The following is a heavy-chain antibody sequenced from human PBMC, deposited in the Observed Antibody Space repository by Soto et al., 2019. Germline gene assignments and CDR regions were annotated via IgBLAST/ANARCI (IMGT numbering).Heavy chain of an antibody. D-gene: IGHD2-8*01. Sequence: GESLKISCKGSGYSFAGYRLTWVRQKPGKGLEWIGRIDPSDSQTYYSPSFRGHVTISVTKSITTVFLQWGSLRASDTAMYYCARQIYESVTGTNFQYYFASRGQGTPVTVSS. J-gene: IGHJ4*02. CDR1: GYSFAGYR. V-gene: IGHV5-10-1*01. CDR3: ARQIYESVTGTNFQYYFAS. CDR2: IDPSDSQT.